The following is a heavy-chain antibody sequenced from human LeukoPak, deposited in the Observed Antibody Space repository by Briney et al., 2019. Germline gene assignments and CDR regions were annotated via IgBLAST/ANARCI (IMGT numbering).Heavy chain of an antibody. CDR2: IYPGDSDT. Sequence: GASLKISCNGSGYSFTNYWIGWVRQMPGKGLEWMGIIYPGDSDTRYSPSFQGPVTISADKSINTAYLQWSSLKASDTAMYYCARRGEDYYFDYWGQGILVTVSS. J-gene: IGHJ4*02. CDR1: GYSFTNYW. CDR3: ARRGEDYYFDY. D-gene: IGHD3-10*01. V-gene: IGHV5-51*01.